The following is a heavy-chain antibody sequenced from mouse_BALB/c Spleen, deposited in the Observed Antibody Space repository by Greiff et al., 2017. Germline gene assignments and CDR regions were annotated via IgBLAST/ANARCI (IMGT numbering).Heavy chain of an antibody. CDR2: IWSGGST. J-gene: IGHJ4*01. CDR1: GFSLTSYG. CDR3: ARVDYDAMDY. Sequence: VMLVESGPGLVQPSQSLSITCTVSGFSLTSYGVHWVRQSPGKGLEWLGVIWSGGSTDYNAAFISRLSISKDNSKSQVFLKMNSLQTDDTARYYCARVDYDAMDYWGQGTSVTVSS. V-gene: IGHV2-2*01.